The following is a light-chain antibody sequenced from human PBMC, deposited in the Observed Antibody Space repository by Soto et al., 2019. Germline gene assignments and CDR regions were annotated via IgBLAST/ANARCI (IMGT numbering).Light chain of an antibody. CDR2: LNSDGSH. J-gene: IGLJ2*01. V-gene: IGLV4-69*01. CDR3: QTWGTGIVV. Sequence: QPVLTQSPSASASLGASVKLTCILSSGHSSYAIAWHQQQPEKGPRYLMRLNSDGSHSKGDGIPDRFSGSSSGAERYLTVSSLQPEDEADYYCQTWGTGIVVFGGGTKLTVL. CDR1: SGHSSYA.